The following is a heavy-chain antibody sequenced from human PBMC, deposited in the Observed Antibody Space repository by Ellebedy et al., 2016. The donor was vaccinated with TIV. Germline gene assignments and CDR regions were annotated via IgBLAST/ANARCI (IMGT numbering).Heavy chain of an antibody. CDR2: MTPTSGNT. V-gene: IGHV1-8*01. Sequence: AASVTVSCKASGYTFTNYPVNWMRRATGQGLEWMGWMTPTSGNTGYAQKFQGRVTMTRDTSTDAAYMELSSLTSEDTAVYYCARRRGATSEYFFDYWGQGTLVTVSS. J-gene: IGHJ4*02. CDR1: GYTFTNYP. D-gene: IGHD1-26*01. CDR3: ARRRGATSEYFFDY.